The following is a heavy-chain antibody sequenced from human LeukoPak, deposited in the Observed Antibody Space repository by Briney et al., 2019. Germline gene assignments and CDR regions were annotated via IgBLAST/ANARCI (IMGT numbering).Heavy chain of an antibody. J-gene: IGHJ5*02. CDR2: INHSGST. CDR1: GGSISSSSYY. CDR3: ARQLVKNNWFDP. Sequence: SETLSLTCTVSGGSISSSSYYWGWIRQPPGKGLEWIGEINHSGSTNYNPSLKSRVTISVDTSKNQFSLKLSSVTAADTAVYYCARQLVKNNWFDPWGQGTLVTVSS. D-gene: IGHD6-13*01. V-gene: IGHV4-39*01.